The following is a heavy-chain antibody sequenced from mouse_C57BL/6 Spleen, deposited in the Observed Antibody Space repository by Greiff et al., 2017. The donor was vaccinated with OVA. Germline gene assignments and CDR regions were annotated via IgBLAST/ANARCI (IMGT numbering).Heavy chain of an antibody. J-gene: IGHJ4*01. CDR3: ARHEEGQLRVDYAMDY. CDR2: FYPGSGSI. D-gene: IGHD3-2*02. Sequence: VQLQESGAELVKPGASVKLSCKASGYTFTEYTIHWVKQRSGQGLEWIGWFYPGSGSIKYNEKFKDKATLTADKSSSTVYMELSSLTSEDSAVYFCARHEEGQLRVDYAMDYWGQGTSVTVSS. V-gene: IGHV1-62-2*01. CDR1: GYTFTEYT.